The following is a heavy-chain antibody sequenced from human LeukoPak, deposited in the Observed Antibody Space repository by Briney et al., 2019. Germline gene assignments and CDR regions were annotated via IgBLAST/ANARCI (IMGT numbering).Heavy chain of an antibody. CDR3: AKDQAYCTGGNCYYYFYYLDV. V-gene: IGHV3-7*04. Sequence: PGGPLRFSCAASGFTFSSYWMSWGRQAPGKRLEGVANIKQDGSEKYYVDAVKGRVTISRDNSKNTLYLQMNSVRAEDTAVYYCAKDQAYCTGGNCYYYFYYLDVWGRGTTVTVSS. D-gene: IGHD2-15*01. CDR1: GFTFSSYW. CDR2: IKQDGSEK. J-gene: IGHJ6*03.